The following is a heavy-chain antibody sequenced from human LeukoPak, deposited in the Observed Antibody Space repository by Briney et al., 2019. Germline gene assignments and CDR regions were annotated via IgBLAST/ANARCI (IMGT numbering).Heavy chain of an antibody. CDR3: AREKSRGYSYGYNY. CDR1: GGSFSGYY. D-gene: IGHD5-18*01. J-gene: IGHJ4*02. CDR2: INHSGST. Sequence: SETLSLTCAVYGGSFSGYYWSWIRQPPGKGLEWIGEINHSGSTNYNPSLKSRVTISVDTSKNQFSLKLSSVTAADTAVYYCAREKSRGYSYGYNYWGQGTLVTVSS. V-gene: IGHV4-34*01.